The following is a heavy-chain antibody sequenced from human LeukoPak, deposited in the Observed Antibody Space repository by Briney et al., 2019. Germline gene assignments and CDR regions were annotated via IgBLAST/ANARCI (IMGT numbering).Heavy chain of an antibody. CDR1: GSSFTSYW. CDR3: ARHKGSTSCLTD. V-gene: IGHV5-51*01. D-gene: IGHD2-2*01. CDR2: IYPGDSDT. J-gene: IGHJ4*02. Sequence: GASLKISCKGSGSSFTSYWIGWVRQMPGKGLEGMGIIYPGDSDTRYSPSFQGQVTISAYKSISTAYLQWSSLKASDTAMYYCARHKGSTSCLTDWGQGTLVTVSS.